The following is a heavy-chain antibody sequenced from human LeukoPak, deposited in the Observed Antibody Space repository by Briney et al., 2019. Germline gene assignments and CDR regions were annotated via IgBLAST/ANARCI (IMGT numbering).Heavy chain of an antibody. CDR2: INHSGST. J-gene: IGHJ5*02. D-gene: IGHD4-4*01. Sequence: PSETLSLTCAVYGGSFSGYYWSWIRQPPGKGLEWIGEINHSGSTNYNPSLKSRVTISVDTSKNQFSLKLSSVTAADTAVYYCARESRNYGGHESFDPWGQGTLVTVSS. CDR1: GGSFSGYY. CDR3: ARESRNYGGHESFDP. V-gene: IGHV4-34*01.